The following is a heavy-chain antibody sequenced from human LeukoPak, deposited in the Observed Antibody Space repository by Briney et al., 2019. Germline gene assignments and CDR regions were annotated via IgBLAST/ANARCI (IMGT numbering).Heavy chain of an antibody. D-gene: IGHD3-10*01. CDR3: VRGPYGSGSYR. Sequence: GGSLRLSCAASGFTFSSYGMHWVRQAPGKGLEWVAAIWYDGSNKYYADSVKGRFTISRDNSKNTLYVQMNSLRGEDTAVYYCVRGPYGSGSYRWGQGTLVTVSA. CDR2: IWYDGSNK. J-gene: IGHJ4*02. CDR1: GFTFSSYG. V-gene: IGHV3-33*01.